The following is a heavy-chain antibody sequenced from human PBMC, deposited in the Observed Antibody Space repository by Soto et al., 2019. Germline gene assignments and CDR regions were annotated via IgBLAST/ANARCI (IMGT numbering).Heavy chain of an antibody. CDR3: ARYLASGPIDY. CDR2: IKQDGSEK. V-gene: IGHV3-7*04. D-gene: IGHD6-6*01. Sequence: GGSLRLSCAASGFTFSNYWRSWVRQAPGKGLEWVANIKQDGSEKLYVDSVKGRFTISRDNAKKLLYLQMNSLRADDTAVYYCARYLASGPIDYWGQGTLVTVSS. CDR1: GFTFSNYW. J-gene: IGHJ4*02.